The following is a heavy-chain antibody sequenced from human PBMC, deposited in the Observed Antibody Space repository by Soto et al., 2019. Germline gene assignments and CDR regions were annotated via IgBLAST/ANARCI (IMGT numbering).Heavy chain of an antibody. CDR2: ISSSSSYI. J-gene: IGHJ4*02. CDR3: AKEGAESNLYYFDY. D-gene: IGHD4-4*01. CDR1: GFTFSSYS. V-gene: IGHV3-21*04. Sequence: GGSLRLSCAASGFTFSSYSMNWVRQAPGKGLEWVSSISSSSSYIYYADSVKGRFTISRDNAKNTLYLQMNSLRAEDTAVYYCAKEGAESNLYYFDYWGQGTLVTVSS.